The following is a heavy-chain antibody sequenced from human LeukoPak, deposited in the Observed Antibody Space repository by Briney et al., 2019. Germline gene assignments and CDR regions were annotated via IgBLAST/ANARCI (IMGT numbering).Heavy chain of an antibody. CDR1: GFTFDDYA. J-gene: IGHJ6*03. CDR3: ARGGGIVGASNRYYYYMDV. Sequence: GGSLRLSCAASGFTFDDYAMHWVRQTPGKGLEWVSGINWNSGSIDYADSVKGRFTISRDNAKNSLYLQMNNLRAGDTALYYCARGGGIVGASNRYYYYMDVWGKGTTVTISS. CDR2: INWNSGSI. V-gene: IGHV3-9*01. D-gene: IGHD1-26*01.